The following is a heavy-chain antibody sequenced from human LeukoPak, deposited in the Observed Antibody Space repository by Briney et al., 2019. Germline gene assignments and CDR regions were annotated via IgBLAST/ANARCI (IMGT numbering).Heavy chain of an antibody. CDR3: AKDDYSYYAMDV. CDR2: ISGSGGST. V-gene: IGHV3-23*01. CDR1: GFTFSNYA. J-gene: IGHJ6*02. Sequence: GGSLRLSCAASGFTFSNYAMSWVRQAPGKGLEWVSTISGSGGSTFYADSVKGRFTISRDNSRNTLYLQMNSLRAGDTAIYYCAKDDYSYYAMDVWGRGTTVTVSS.